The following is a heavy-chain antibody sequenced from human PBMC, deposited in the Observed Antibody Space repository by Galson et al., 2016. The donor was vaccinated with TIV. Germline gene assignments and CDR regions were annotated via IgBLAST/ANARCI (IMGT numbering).Heavy chain of an antibody. CDR3: ARGSPAGRLTATKLGDAFDI. Sequence: TLSLTCSVSGGSMSGGGYYWNWIRQPPGKGLECIGHIYYSGSTYYNPTLKRRVVISVDTSKNQSSLKVTSVTAADTAVYYCARGSPAGRLTATKLGDAFDIWGQGTKVAVSS. V-gene: IGHV4-30-4*01. CDR1: GGSMSGGGYY. J-gene: IGHJ3*02. D-gene: IGHD5-24*01. CDR2: IYYSGST.